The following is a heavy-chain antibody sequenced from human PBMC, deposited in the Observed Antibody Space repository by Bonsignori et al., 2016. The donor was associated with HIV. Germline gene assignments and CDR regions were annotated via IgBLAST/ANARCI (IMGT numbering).Heavy chain of an antibody. CDR2: IYYSGST. CDR3: ASHSTVVIASSVYYFDY. J-gene: IGHJ4*02. Sequence: WIRQPPGKGLEWIGYIYYSGSTNYNPSLKSRVTISVDTSKNQFSLKLSSVTAADTAVYYCASHSTVVIASSVYYFDYWGQGTLVTVSS. D-gene: IGHD2-21*01. V-gene: IGHV4-61*07.